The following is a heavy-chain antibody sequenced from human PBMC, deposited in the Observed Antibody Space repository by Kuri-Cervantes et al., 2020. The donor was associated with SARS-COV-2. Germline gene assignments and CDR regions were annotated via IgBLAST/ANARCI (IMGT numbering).Heavy chain of an antibody. CDR2: LNPDTGNT. CDR1: GYSFSTYD. V-gene: IGHV1-8*02. Sequence: ASVKVSCKASGYSFSTYDINWVRQAAGQGLEWMGWLNPDTGNTGNAKKSQGRVTMTTDTSINTAYMEVSSLRSEDTAVYYCARWVGLEPTGFDYWGQGTLVTVSS. CDR3: ARWVGLEPTGFDY. D-gene: IGHD1-1*01. J-gene: IGHJ4*02.